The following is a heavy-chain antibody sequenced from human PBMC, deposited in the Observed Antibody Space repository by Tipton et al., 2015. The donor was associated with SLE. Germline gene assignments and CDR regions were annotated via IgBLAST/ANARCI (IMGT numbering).Heavy chain of an antibody. J-gene: IGHJ4*02. CDR2: IFHSGGT. CDR3: ARGIEALQCLDT. CDR1: GFTFSDFW. V-gene: IGHV4-4*02. Sequence: SLRLSCAASGFTFSDFWMHWVRQAPGQGLEWIGEIFHSGGTTYNPSLKSRVTISLDKSQNQFSLRLTSLTAADTAVYYCARGIEALQCLDTWGQGTLVTVSS. D-gene: IGHD5/OR15-5a*01.